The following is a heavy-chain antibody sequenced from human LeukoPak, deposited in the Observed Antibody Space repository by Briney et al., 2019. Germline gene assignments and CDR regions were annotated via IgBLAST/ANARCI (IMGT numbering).Heavy chain of an antibody. Sequence: GGSLRLSCAASGFTFSSYAMHWVRQAPGKGLEYVSDISSNGGSTYYANSVKGRFTISRDNSKNTPYLQMGSLRAEDMAVYYCARGEEVLGYCSSTSCYAFDYWGQGTLVTVSS. CDR3: ARGEEVLGYCSSTSCYAFDY. V-gene: IGHV3-64*01. CDR1: GFTFSSYA. CDR2: ISSNGGST. J-gene: IGHJ4*02. D-gene: IGHD2-2*01.